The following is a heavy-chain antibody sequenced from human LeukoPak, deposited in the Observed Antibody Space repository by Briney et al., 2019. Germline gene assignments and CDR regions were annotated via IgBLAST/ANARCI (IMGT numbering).Heavy chain of an antibody. D-gene: IGHD3-16*02. CDR2: IYPGDSDT. Sequence: GESLKISCQGSGHSFTSSWIGWVRQMPGKGLEWMGIIYPGDSDTRYSPSFQGQVTISADKSISTAYLQWSSLKASDTAMYYCASSPNYVWGSYRFDYWGQGALVTVSS. CDR3: ASSPNYVWGSYRFDY. CDR1: GHSFTSSW. V-gene: IGHV5-51*01. J-gene: IGHJ4*02.